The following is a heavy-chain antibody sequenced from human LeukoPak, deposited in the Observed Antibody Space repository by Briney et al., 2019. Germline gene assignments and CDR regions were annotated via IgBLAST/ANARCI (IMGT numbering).Heavy chain of an antibody. CDR3: AKSYDSSVRGWFDP. CDR1: GGSISSGDYY. J-gene: IGHJ5*02. D-gene: IGHD3-22*01. Sequence: SETLSLTCTVSGGSISSGDYYWSWIRQPPGKGLEWIGYIYYSRSTYYNPSLKSRVTISVDTSKNQFSLKLSSVTAADTAVYYCAKSYDSSVRGWFDPWGQGTLVTVSS. V-gene: IGHV4-30-4*01. CDR2: IYYSRST.